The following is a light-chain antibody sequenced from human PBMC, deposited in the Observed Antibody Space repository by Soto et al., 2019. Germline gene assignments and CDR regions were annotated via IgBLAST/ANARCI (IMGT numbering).Light chain of an antibody. Sequence: SYELTQPPSVSVSPGQTARITCSGDALPTRFAHWYKQKAGHAPVQVIYEDNKRPSGIPERFSGSSSGTVATLVISEAQVEDEGDYYCFSPEKSGNLGVFGPGTKVTVL. CDR1: ALPTRF. CDR2: EDN. J-gene: IGLJ1*01. CDR3: FSPEKSGNLGV. V-gene: IGLV3-10*01.